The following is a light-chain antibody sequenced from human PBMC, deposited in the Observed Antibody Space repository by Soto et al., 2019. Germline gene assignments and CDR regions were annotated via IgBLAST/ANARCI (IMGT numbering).Light chain of an antibody. J-gene: IGLJ3*02. CDR2: EVS. V-gene: IGLV2-14*01. CDR3: SSYTSSNTLV. CDR1: SSDVGNYNY. Sequence: QSALTQPASVSGSPGQSITISCTGTSSDVGNYNYVSWYQQHPGKAPKLMIYEVSDRPSGVSNRFSGSKSGNTASLTISGLLAEDEADYYCSSYTSSNTLVFGGGTKLTVL.